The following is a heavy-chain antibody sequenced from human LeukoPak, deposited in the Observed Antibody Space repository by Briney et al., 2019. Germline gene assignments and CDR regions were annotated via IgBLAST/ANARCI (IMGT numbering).Heavy chain of an antibody. V-gene: IGHV3-30*18. CDR1: GFTFSSYG. Sequence: GRSLRLSCAASGFTFSSYGMHWVRQAPGTGLEWVAVISYDGSNKYYADSVKGRFTISRDNSKNTLYLQMNSLRAEDTAVYYCAKPLDYGDYYYYGMDVWGKGTTVTVSS. J-gene: IGHJ6*04. CDR3: AKPLDYGDYYYYGMDV. CDR2: ISYDGSNK. D-gene: IGHD4-17*01.